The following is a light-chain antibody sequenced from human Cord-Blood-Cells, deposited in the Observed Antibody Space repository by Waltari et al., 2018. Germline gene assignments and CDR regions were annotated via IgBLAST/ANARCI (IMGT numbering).Light chain of an antibody. CDR3: NSRDSSGKRV. CDR2: GKN. Sequence: SSELTQDPAVSVALGQTVRITCQGDSLRSYYASWYQQNPGQAPVLVIYGKNNRPSGIPDRFSGSSSGNTASLTITGAQAEDEADYYCNSRDSSGKRVFGGGTKLTVL. J-gene: IGLJ2*01. V-gene: IGLV3-19*01. CDR1: SLRSYY.